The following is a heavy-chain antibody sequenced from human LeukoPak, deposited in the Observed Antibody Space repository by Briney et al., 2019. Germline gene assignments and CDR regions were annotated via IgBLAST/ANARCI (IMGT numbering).Heavy chain of an antibody. Sequence: GASVKVSCKASVYTFTSYYMHWVRQAPGQGLEWMGIINPSGGSTSYAQKFQGRVTMTRDMSTSTVYMELSSLRSEDTAVYYCAREGRTTVTTNYYYYMDAWAKGPRSPSP. V-gene: IGHV1-46*01. J-gene: IGHJ6*03. D-gene: IGHD4-17*01. CDR2: INPSGGST. CDR3: AREGRTTVTTNYYYYMDA. CDR1: VYTFTSYY.